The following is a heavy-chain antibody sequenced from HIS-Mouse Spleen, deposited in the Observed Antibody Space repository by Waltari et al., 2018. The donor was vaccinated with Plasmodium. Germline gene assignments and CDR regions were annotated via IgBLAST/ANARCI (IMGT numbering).Heavy chain of an antibody. Sequence: QVQLVQSGAEVKKPGASVKVSCKASGYTFTRYYMHWVRQAPGQGLEWMGISNPSVGSKSDEQKFQGRVTMTRDTSTSTVYMELSSLRSEDTAVYYCGRDCGSPGSSSSYYYGMDVWGQGTTVTVSS. D-gene: IGHD6-6*01. CDR2: SNPSVGSK. CDR1: GYTFTRYY. J-gene: IGHJ6*02. V-gene: IGHV1-46*03. CDR3: GRDCGSPGSSSSYYYGMDV.